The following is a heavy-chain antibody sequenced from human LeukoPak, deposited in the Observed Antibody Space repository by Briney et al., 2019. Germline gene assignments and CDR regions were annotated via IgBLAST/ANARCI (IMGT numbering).Heavy chain of an antibody. Sequence: GASVKVSCKASGYTFTGYYMHWVRQAPGQGLEWMGWINPNSGGTNYAQKFQGRVTMTRDTSISTAYMELSRLRSDDTAVYYCARGPSIMITFGGVLPPGYWGQGTLVTVSS. J-gene: IGHJ4*02. CDR2: INPNSGGT. CDR3: ARGPSIMITFGGVLPPGY. CDR1: GYTFTGYY. D-gene: IGHD3-16*01. V-gene: IGHV1-2*02.